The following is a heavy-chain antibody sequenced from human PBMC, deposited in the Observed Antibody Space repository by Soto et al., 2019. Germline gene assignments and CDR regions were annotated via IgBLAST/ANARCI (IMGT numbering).Heavy chain of an antibody. CDR1: GGSISSGGSY. V-gene: IGHV4-31*03. CDR3: ARDKITGLFDY. Sequence: PSETLSLTCTVSGGSISSGGSYWSWIRQSPGKGLEWIGYIYYSGTTYYNPSLKSRVTISVDTSKNQFSLKLTSVTAADTAVYYCARDKITGLFDYWGQGTLVTVSS. CDR2: IYYSGTT. J-gene: IGHJ4*02. D-gene: IGHD2-8*02.